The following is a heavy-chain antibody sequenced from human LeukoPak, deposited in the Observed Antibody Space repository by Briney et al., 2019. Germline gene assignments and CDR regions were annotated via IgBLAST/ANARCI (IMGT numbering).Heavy chain of an antibody. Sequence: PGGSLRLSCAASGFTFSSYGMHWVRQAPGKGLEWMAFIRYDGSNKYYADSVKGRFTISRDNSKNTLYLQMNSLRAEDTAVYYCAKAETKYYYDSSGYSFDYWGQGTLVTVSP. CDR2: IRYDGSNK. J-gene: IGHJ4*02. CDR1: GFTFSSYG. D-gene: IGHD3-22*01. V-gene: IGHV3-30*02. CDR3: AKAETKYYYDSSGYSFDY.